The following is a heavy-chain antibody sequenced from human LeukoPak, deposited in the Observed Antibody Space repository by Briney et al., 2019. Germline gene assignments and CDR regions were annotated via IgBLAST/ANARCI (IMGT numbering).Heavy chain of an antibody. CDR3: AREQTGTRVYEF. J-gene: IGHJ4*02. CDR2: ISAGSSYI. D-gene: IGHD1-14*01. CDR1: GFTFSSYS. V-gene: IGHV3-21*01. Sequence: PGGSLRLSCAASGFTFSSYSMNWVRQAPGKGLEWVSYISAGSSYIYYADSVKGRFTISRDNAKNSLYLQMNSLRAEDTAVYYCAREQTGTRVYEFRGQGTLVTVSS.